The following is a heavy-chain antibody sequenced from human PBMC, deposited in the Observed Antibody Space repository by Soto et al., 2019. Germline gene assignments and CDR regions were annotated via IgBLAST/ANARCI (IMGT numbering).Heavy chain of an antibody. CDR3: ARLVLGCSGGSCYFQNFDY. Sequence: SETLSLTCAVYGGSFSGYYWSWIRQPPGKGLEWIGEINHSGSTNYNPSLKSRVTISVDTSKNQFSLKLSSVTAADTAVYYCARLVLGCSGGSCYFQNFDYWGQGTLVTVSS. D-gene: IGHD2-15*01. V-gene: IGHV4-34*01. CDR2: INHSGST. CDR1: GGSFSGYY. J-gene: IGHJ4*02.